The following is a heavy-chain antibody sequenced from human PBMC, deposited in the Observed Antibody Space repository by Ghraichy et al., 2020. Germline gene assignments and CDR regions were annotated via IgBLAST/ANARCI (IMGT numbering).Heavy chain of an antibody. D-gene: IGHD4/OR15-4a*01. J-gene: IGHJ4*02. CDR3: ARVRRPRGTMVLYVGRLGDTFDY. Sequence: SETLSLTCAVYGGSFSGYYWSWIRQPPGKGLEWIGEINHSGSTNYNPSLKSRVTISVDTSKNQFSLKLSSVTAADTAVYYCARVRRPRGTMVLYVGRLGDTFDYWGQGTLVTVSS. V-gene: IGHV4-34*01. CDR1: GGSFSGYY. CDR2: INHSGST.